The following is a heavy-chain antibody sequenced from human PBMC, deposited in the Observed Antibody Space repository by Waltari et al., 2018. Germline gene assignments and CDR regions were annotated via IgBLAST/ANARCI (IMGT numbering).Heavy chain of an antibody. J-gene: IGHJ4*02. D-gene: IGHD3-22*01. Sequence: EVQLVESGGGLVKPGGSLRLSCAASGFTFSSYSMNWVRQAPGKGLEWVSSISSSSSYKYYANSLKGRFTISRDNAKNSRYLQMNSLGAEDTAVYYCARMIAFDYWGQGTLVTVSS. CDR1: GFTFSSYS. CDR3: ARMIAFDY. V-gene: IGHV3-21*03. CDR2: ISSSSSYK.